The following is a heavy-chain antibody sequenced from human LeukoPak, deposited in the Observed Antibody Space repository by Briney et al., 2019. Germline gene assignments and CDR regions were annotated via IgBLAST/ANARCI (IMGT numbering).Heavy chain of an antibody. CDR3: AKRLRTTIFGVVLYYGMDV. CDR1: GFTFSSYA. V-gene: IGHV3-23*01. D-gene: IGHD3-3*01. CDR2: ISGSGGST. Sequence: GGSLRLSCAASGFTFSSYAVSWVRQAPGKGLEWVSAISGSGGSTYYADSVKGRFTISRDNSKNTLYLQMNSLRAEDTAVYYCAKRLRTTIFGVVLYYGMDVWGQGTTVTVSS. J-gene: IGHJ6*02.